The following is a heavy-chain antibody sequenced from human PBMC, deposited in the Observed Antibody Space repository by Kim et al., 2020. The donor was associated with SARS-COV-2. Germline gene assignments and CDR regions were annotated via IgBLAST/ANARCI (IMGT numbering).Heavy chain of an antibody. CDR3: AKHPRQYCSGGSCLFDY. Sequence: GGSLRLSCAASGFTFSSYAMSWVRQAPGKGLEWVSAISGSGGSTYYADSVKGRFTISRDNSKNTLYLQMNSLRAEDTAVYYCAKHPRQYCSGGSCLFDYWGQGTLVTVSS. CDR2: ISGSGGST. D-gene: IGHD2-15*01. CDR1: GFTFSSYA. J-gene: IGHJ4*02. V-gene: IGHV3-23*01.